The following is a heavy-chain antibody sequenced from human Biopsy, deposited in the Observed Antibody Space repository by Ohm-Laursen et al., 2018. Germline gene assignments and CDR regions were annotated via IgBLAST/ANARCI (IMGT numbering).Heavy chain of an antibody. CDR3: TRLAYYSYYGMDV. CDR2: LTGSSSTI. V-gene: IGHV3-48*03. CDR1: EVTFNIHA. Sequence: SLRLSCTADEVTFNIHAITWVLDAPGEGLGRSSYLTGSSSTIYYADSVKGRFTISRDNAKNSLYLQRNSLRAEDTAVYYCTRLAYYSYYGMDVWGEGTTVAFSS. D-gene: IGHD2-21*01. J-gene: IGHJ6*02.